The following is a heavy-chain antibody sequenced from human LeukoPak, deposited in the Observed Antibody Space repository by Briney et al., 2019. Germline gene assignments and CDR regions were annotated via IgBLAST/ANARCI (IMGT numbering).Heavy chain of an antibody. CDR1: GFTFGDYA. V-gene: IGHV3-49*03. D-gene: IGHD3-3*01. Sequence: GGSLRLSCTASGFTFGDYAMSWFRKAPGKGLEWVGFIRSKAYGGTTEYAASVKGRFTISRDDSKSIAYLQMNSLKTEDTAVYYCTRDPGGYYRNYWGQGTLVTVSS. CDR2: IRSKAYGGTT. CDR3: TRDPGGYYRNY. J-gene: IGHJ4*02.